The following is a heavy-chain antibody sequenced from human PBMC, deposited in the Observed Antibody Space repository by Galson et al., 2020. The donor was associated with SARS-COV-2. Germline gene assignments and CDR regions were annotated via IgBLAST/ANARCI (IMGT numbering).Heavy chain of an antibody. V-gene: IGHV2-26*01. CDR2: IFWNDEK. CDR3: ARLDTTMVGSFDY. CDR1: GFSPSNTRMG. D-gene: IGHD5-18*01. Sequence: SGPTLVKPTESLTLTCTVSGFSPSNTRMGVSWIRQHPGKALEWLAHIFWNDEKSYNTSLQTKPTTPKDTAKGQVVLTMTNMEPVDTATYYCARLDTTMVGSFDYWGQGTLVTVSS. J-gene: IGHJ4*02.